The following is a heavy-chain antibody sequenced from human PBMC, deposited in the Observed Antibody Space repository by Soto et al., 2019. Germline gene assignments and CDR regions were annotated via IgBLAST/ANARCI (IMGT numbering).Heavy chain of an antibody. CDR3: TRDASRDSSARGWFDP. CDR1: GGSIRGYY. Sequence: PSETLSLTCGVYGGSIRGYYWSWIRQSPGKGLEWIGDINDNGGTNYNPPLKSRVTTSLDTSKKQVSLMVSSVTAEDTAVYYCTRDASRDSSARGWFDPWGPGTLVTV. V-gene: IGHV4-34*01. CDR2: INDNGGT. J-gene: IGHJ5*02. D-gene: IGHD6-13*01.